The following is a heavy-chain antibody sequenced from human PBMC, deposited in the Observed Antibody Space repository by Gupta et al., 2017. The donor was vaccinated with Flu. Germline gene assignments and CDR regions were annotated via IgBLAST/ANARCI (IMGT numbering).Heavy chain of an antibody. CDR2: IFSNDEK. V-gene: IGHV2-26*01. J-gene: IGHJ4*02. D-gene: IGHD6-6*01. CDR1: GFSLSNARMG. CDR3: ARIPENSSLRYPFDY. Sequence: QVTLKESGPVLVKPTETLTLTCTVSGFSLSNARMGVSWIRQPPGKALEWLAHIFSNDEKSYSTSLKSRLTISKDTSKSKVVITMTKMETVETATYYCARIPENSSLRYPFDYGGQGTLVTVSS.